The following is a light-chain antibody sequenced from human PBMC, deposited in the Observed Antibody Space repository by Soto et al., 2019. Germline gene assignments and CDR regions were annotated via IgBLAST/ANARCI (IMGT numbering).Light chain of an antibody. CDR3: MQGLSGFT. CDR1: QSLLNSNGYNY. V-gene: IGKV2-28*01. CDR2: LGS. Sequence: DIVMTQSPLSLPVTPGEPASISCRSSQSLLNSNGYNYLEWYLQKPGQSPQLLIYLGSDRASGVPDRFSGSGSGTDFTLKISRVEAEDVGVYYCMQGLSGFTFGPGTKVEIK. J-gene: IGKJ3*01.